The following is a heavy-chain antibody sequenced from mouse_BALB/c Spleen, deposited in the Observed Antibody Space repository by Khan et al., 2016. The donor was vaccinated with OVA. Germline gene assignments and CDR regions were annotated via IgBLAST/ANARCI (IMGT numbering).Heavy chain of an antibody. Sequence: EVQLQESGPELVEPGASVTMSCKASGYTFTNYVIHWVKQRPGQGLEWIGYINRDNAGTRYNEKFKGKATLTTLIASTSSYMEHHSLTSENSADSDGATEASSSDFSFPYWGQGTLVTVSA. CDR2: INRDNAGT. D-gene: IGHD3-2*02. V-gene: IGHV1S136*01. J-gene: IGHJ3*01. CDR3: ATEASSSDFSFPY. CDR1: GYTFTNYV.